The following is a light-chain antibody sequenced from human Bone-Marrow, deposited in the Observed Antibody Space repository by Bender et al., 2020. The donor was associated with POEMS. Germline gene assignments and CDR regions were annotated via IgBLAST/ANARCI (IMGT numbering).Light chain of an antibody. CDR1: TSNIGSNN. J-gene: IGLJ3*02. Sequence: QSVLTQPPSASGTPGQRVTVSCSGSTSNIGSNNLNWYQQLPGSAPKLLIYSHYQRPSGVPARFSGSKSGTSASLAISDIQSEDEGDYYCSSWDDSLSGWVFGGGTKLTVL. CDR2: SHY. V-gene: IGLV1-44*01. CDR3: SSWDDSLSGWV.